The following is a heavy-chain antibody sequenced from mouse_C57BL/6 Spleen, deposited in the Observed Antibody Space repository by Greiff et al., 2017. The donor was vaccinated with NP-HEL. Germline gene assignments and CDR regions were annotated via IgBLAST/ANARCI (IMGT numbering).Heavy chain of an antibody. CDR1: GFTFSDYG. CDR3: ARLTTVVPNWYFEG. J-gene: IGHJ1*03. D-gene: IGHD1-1*01. CDR2: ISSGSSTL. Sequence: EVKLVESGGGLVKPGGSLKLSCAASGFTFSDYGMHWVRQAPEKGLEWVAYISSGSSTLYYADTVKGRFTISRDNAKNTLCLQMTSLRSEDTAMYYCARLTTVVPNWYFEGWGTGTTVTVSS. V-gene: IGHV5-17*01.